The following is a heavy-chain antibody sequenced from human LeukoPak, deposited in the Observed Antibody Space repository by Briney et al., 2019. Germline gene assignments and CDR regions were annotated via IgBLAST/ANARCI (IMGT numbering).Heavy chain of an antibody. V-gene: IGHV3-30-3*01. D-gene: IGHD6-6*01. CDR2: ISYDGSNK. Sequence: GGSLRLSCAAAGFTFSSYAMHWVRQAPGKGLEWVAVISYDGSNKYYAHSVKGRFTISRDNSKNTLYLQMNSLRAEDTAVYYCARGSMSDYAFDIWGQGTMVTVSP. CDR3: ARGSMSDYAFDI. CDR1: GFTFSSYA. J-gene: IGHJ3*02.